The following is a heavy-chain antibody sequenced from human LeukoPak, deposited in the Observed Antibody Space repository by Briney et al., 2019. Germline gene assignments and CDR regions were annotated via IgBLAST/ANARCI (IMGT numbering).Heavy chain of an antibody. CDR2: MNPNSGNT. CDR3: ARCRFGSTSCYKAFWFDP. Sequence: ASVKVSCKASGYTFTSYDINWVRQATGQGLEWMGWMNPNSGNTGYAQKFQGRVTITRNTSISTAYMELSSLRSEDTAVYSCARCRFGSTSCYKAFWFDPWGQGTLVTVSS. J-gene: IGHJ5*02. V-gene: IGHV1-8*03. CDR1: GYTFTSYD. D-gene: IGHD2-2*02.